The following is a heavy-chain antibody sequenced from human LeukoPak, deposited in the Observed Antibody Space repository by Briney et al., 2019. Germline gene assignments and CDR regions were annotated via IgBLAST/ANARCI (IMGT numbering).Heavy chain of an antibody. J-gene: IGHJ3*02. Sequence: GGSLRLSCAASGFTFSSYGMHWVRQAPGKGLEWVSAISGSDGSTYYADSVKGRFTISRDNSKNTLYLQMNSLRAEDTAVYYCAKCSGGSCYNAFDIWGQGTMVTVSS. V-gene: IGHV3-23*01. CDR2: ISGSDGST. D-gene: IGHD2-15*01. CDR1: GFTFSSYG. CDR3: AKCSGGSCYNAFDI.